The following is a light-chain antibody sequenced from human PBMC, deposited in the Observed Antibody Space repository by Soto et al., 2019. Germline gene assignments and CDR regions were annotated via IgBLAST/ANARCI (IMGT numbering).Light chain of an antibody. CDR1: EAVRHD. CDR2: SVT. CDR3: LQANNYPWT. V-gene: IGKV1-6*01. J-gene: IGKJ1*01. Sequence: AIQVTQSPSSLSASVGDRVTITCRTSEAVRHDLAWFQQRPGKAPNLLIYSVTRLQSGVPSRFSGSGSGTDFTLIISSLQPEDFATYYCLQANNYPWTFGLGTKVDI.